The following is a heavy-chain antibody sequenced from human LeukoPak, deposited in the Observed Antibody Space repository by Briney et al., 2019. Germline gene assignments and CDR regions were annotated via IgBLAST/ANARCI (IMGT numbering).Heavy chain of an antibody. D-gene: IGHD3-10*01. J-gene: IGHJ6*03. CDR1: GFTFADYG. Sequence: PGGSLGLSCAASGFTFADYGMSGFRQAPGKGREWVSSINWNGGSTDYAHSVKGRFTISRDNAKNSLNVQMSSLRAEDTALYYCARTHVRRVRGLQEFYYYMDVWGKGTTVTVSS. CDR2: INWNGGST. V-gene: IGHV3-20*04. CDR3: ARTHVRRVRGLQEFYYYMDV.